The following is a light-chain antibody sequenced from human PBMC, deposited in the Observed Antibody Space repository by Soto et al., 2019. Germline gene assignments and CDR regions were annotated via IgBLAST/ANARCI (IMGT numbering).Light chain of an antibody. CDR3: QQYNNWPLT. V-gene: IGKV3-15*01. CDR1: QSVSSN. CDR2: GAS. Sequence: IVLTQSPTTLTLSPGERATHSCRASQSVSSNLAWYQQKPGRAPRLLIYGASTRATGIPARFSGSGSGTEFTLTISSLQSEDFAVYYCQQYNNWPLTFGGGCKVDIK. J-gene: IGKJ4*01.